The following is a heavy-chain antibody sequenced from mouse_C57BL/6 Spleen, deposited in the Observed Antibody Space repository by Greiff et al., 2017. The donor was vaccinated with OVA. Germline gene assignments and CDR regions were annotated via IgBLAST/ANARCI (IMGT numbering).Heavy chain of an antibody. CDR2: IDPANGNT. D-gene: IGHD1-1*01. V-gene: IGHV14-3*01. J-gene: IGHJ2*01. CDR3: ARTTVVPYYFDY. CDR1: GFNIKNTY. Sequence: VHVKQSVAELVRPGASVKLSCTASGFNIKNTYMHWVKQRPEQGLEWIGRIDPANGNTKYAPKFQGKATITADTSSNTAYLQLSSLTSEDTAIYYCARTTVVPYYFDYWGQGTTLTVSS.